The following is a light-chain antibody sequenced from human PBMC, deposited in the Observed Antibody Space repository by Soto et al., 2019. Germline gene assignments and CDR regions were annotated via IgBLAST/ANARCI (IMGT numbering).Light chain of an antibody. J-gene: IGKJ5*01. CDR1: QSVSSSY. CDR3: QQYGTSLF. CDR2: GAS. Sequence: EIVLTLSPVTLSLSPGERATLSCRASQSVSSSYLAWYQQKPCQAPRLLIHGASSRATGIPDKLSGSGSGTDFTLTISRLDPEDFAVYYCQQYGTSLFFGQGTRLEIK. V-gene: IGKV3-20*01.